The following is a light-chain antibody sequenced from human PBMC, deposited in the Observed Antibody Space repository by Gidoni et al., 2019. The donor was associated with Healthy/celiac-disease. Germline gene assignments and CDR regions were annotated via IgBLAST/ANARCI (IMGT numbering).Light chain of an antibody. CDR3: LQHNSGIT. CDR1: QGIRND. Sequence: DLQTTQSPSSLSASVGDRVTIPCRASQGIRNDLGWYQQKPGKVPKRLNYAASSVQSGVPSRFSCSGSGTEFTLTLSSLQPEDFATYYCLQHNSGITFGHGTRLEIK. V-gene: IGKV1-17*01. CDR2: AAS. J-gene: IGKJ5*01.